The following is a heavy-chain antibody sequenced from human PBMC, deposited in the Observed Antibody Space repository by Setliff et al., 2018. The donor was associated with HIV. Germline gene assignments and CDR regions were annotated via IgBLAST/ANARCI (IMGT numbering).Heavy chain of an antibody. D-gene: IGHD2-2*01. CDR2: ISGSGIST. J-gene: IGHJ6*03. CDR3: AKSGYCGSSTCRNYFYYMDV. CDR1: GFTFSNYA. Sequence: PGGSLRLSCAASGFTFSNYAMRWVRQAPGKGLAWVSGISGSGISTYNADSVKGRFTISRDNSNNTLYLQMNSLRAEDTAVYYCAKSGYCGSSTCRNYFYYMDVWGKGTTVTV. V-gene: IGHV3-23*01.